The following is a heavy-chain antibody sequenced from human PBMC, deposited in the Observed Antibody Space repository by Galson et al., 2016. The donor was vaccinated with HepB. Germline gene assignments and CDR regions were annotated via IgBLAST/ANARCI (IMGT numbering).Heavy chain of an antibody. Sequence: SLRLSCAASGFTFSTYKMNWLRQAPGKGLEWVSSISSRNNFMHYADSVEGRFTISRDDSKNSLYLHMSSLRVEDTAVYYCVRPSSYSSPAYYYYAMDVWGQGTTVTVSS. J-gene: IGHJ6*02. V-gene: IGHV3-21*01. CDR1: GFTFSTYK. CDR3: VRPSSYSSPAYYYYAMDV. D-gene: IGHD3-10*01. CDR2: ISSRNNFM.